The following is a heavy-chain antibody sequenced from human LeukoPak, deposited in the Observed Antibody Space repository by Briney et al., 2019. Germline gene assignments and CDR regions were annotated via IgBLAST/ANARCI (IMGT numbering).Heavy chain of an antibody. CDR2: INSDRSST. CDR3: ARDGGYYDSSGPYYYYGMDV. Sequence: PGGSLRLSCAASGFTFSSYWMHWVRQAPGKGLVWVSRINSDRSSTSYADTVKGRFTISRDNAKNTLYLQMNSLRAEDTAVYYCARDGGYYDSSGPYYYYGMDVWGQGTTVTVSS. V-gene: IGHV3-74*01. D-gene: IGHD3-22*01. CDR1: GFTFSSYW. J-gene: IGHJ6*02.